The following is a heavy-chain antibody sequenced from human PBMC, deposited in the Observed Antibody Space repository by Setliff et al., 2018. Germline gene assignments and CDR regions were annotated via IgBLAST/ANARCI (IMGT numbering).Heavy chain of an antibody. V-gene: IGHV3-53*01. D-gene: IGHD6-19*01. J-gene: IGHJ3*02. CDR1: GFIVSDKH. Sequence: GGSLRLSCAASGFIVSDKHMTWLRQAPGRGLEWVSVIYNSDSTYYADSVKGRSTISRDNSQNTMYLQMNSLRAEDTAVYYCIRDTSGRDAFDIWGQGTMVTVSS. CDR3: IRDTSGRDAFDI. CDR2: IYNSDST.